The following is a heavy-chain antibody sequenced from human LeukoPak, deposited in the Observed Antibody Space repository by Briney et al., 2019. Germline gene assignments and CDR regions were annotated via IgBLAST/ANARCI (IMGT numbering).Heavy chain of an antibody. CDR2: INHSWST. D-gene: IGHD4-17*01. V-gene: IGHV4-4*08. CDR1: GGSISSYY. Sequence: SETLSLTCIVSGGSISSYYWSWIRQSPGKGLEWIVSINHSWSTYYNPSLKSRVTISVDTSKNQFSLKLTSVTAADTAVYYCARAPGTTFDYWGHGNMVTVSS. J-gene: IGHJ4*01. CDR3: ARAPGTTFDY.